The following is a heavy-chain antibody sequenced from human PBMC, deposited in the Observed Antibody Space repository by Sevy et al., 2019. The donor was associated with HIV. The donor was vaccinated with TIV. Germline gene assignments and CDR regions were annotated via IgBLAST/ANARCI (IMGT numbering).Heavy chain of an antibody. CDR1: GFNIESYW. CDR3: VRAIQSEGSF. D-gene: IGHD2-2*02. V-gene: IGHV3-7*04. CDR2: IKEDDTVK. Sequence: GGSLRLSCAASGFNIESYWMNWVRQAPGKPLEWMANIKEDDTVKYYVDSVQGRFTIFRDNGRNLVYLVMNNLRVEDTALYYCVRAIQSEGSFWGQGTLVTVSS. J-gene: IGHJ4*02.